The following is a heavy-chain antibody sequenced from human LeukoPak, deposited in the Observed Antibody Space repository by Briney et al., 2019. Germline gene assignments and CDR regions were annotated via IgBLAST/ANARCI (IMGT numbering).Heavy chain of an antibody. CDR2: IYPGDSDT. V-gene: IGHV5-51*01. Sequence: GESLKISYDGSAYRFTNYWIGWVRQMPGKGLEWMGIIYPGDSDTRYSPSFQGQVTISADKSISTAYLQWSSLKASDTAMYYCARQIYYYDSSGSENWFDPWGQGTLVTVSS. J-gene: IGHJ5*02. CDR1: AYRFTNYW. D-gene: IGHD3-22*01. CDR3: ARQIYYYDSSGSENWFDP.